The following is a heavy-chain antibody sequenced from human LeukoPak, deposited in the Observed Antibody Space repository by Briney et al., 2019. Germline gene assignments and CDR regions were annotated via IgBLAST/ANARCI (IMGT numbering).Heavy chain of an antibody. D-gene: IGHD2-21*01. Sequence: SETLSLTCTVSGGSISSYYWSWIRQSPGKGLEWIGYIYYSGSTNYNPSLKSRVTISVDTSKNQFSLKLSSVTAADTAVYYCARASRIPNFDYWGQGTLVTVSS. J-gene: IGHJ4*02. CDR1: GGSISSYY. CDR3: ARASRIPNFDY. CDR2: IYYSGST. V-gene: IGHV4-59*01.